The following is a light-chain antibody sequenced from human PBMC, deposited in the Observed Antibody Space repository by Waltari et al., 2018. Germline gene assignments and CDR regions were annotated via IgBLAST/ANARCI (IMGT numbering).Light chain of an antibody. CDR2: GAS. Sequence: ELVMRQSPATLSVSPGERATLSCRASQSVSNKIAWYQQKPGQAPRLLIYGASTRATGIPDRFSGGGSGTDFTLTISSLQSEDFAVYYCQQYNNWPPYTFGQGTKLEIK. V-gene: IGKV3-15*01. J-gene: IGKJ2*01. CDR3: QQYNNWPPYT. CDR1: QSVSNK.